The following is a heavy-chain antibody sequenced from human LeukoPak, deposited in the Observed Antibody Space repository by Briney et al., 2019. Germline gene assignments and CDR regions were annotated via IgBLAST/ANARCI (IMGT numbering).Heavy chain of an antibody. V-gene: IGHV4-39*07. Sequence: PSETLSLTCTVSGGSISSSSYYWGWIRQPPGKGLEWIGSIYYSGSTYYNPSLKSRVTISVDTSKNQFSLKLSSVTAADTAVYYCARESGGWVYYYYYYMDVWGKGTTVTVSS. D-gene: IGHD6-19*01. CDR1: GGSISSSSYY. CDR2: IYYSGST. CDR3: ARESGGWVYYYYYYMDV. J-gene: IGHJ6*03.